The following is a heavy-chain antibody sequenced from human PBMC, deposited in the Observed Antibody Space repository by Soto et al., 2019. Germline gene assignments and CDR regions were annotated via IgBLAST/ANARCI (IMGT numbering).Heavy chain of an antibody. CDR1: GFSFSVYW. D-gene: IGHD3-10*01. V-gene: IGHV3-7*01. CDR3: VTSGGSDRSGSYEVFDT. Sequence: GGSLSLSCAASGFSFSVYWMSWVRQAPGKGLEWLANIKEDGSETSYVDSVKGRFTISRDNSKDSLYLQMSGLRAEDTAVYYCVTSGGSDRSGSYEVFDTWGQGTMVTVSS. J-gene: IGHJ3*02. CDR2: IKEDGSET.